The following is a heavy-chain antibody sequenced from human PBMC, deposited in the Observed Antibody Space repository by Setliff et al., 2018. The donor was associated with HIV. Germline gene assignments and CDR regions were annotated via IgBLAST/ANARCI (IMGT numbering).Heavy chain of an antibody. Sequence: ASVKVSCKASGYTFSNFAVSWVRQAPGQGLEWMGWISGFNGNTNYAQRLQGRVTMTTDTPTSTAYMELRSLRSDDTAVYYCARVLEYNWLDPWGQGTLVTVSS. V-gene: IGHV1-18*01. CDR2: ISGFNGNT. CDR3: ARVLEYNWLDP. CDR1: GYTFSNFA. J-gene: IGHJ5*02.